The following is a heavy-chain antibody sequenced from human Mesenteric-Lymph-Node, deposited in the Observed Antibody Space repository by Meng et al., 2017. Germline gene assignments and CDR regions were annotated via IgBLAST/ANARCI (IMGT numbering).Heavy chain of an antibody. CDR2: IDPDGSDP. J-gene: IGHJ1*01. CDR1: GFSFTDHW. Sequence: EVQLVESGGGLVPPGGSLRLSCTGSGFSFTDHWMHWVRQGPGKGPVWVSRIDPDGSDPTYADSVKGRFTISRDNAKNTVYLQMNSLRVEDSALYYCTNDRLSRWGQGALVTVSS. CDR3: TNDRLSR. V-gene: IGHV3-74*03. D-gene: IGHD3-16*01.